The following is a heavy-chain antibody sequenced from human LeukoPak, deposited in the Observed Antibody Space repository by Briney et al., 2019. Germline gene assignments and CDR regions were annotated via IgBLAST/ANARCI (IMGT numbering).Heavy chain of an antibody. D-gene: IGHD3-10*01. V-gene: IGHV4-39*07. J-gene: IGHJ3*01. Sequence: SETLSLTCTVSGGSISSSTYYWGWIRQPPGKGLEWIGSMFYSGTAYYNPSLKSRATISVDTSKNQFSLQLSSVTAADTAVYYCARDFGGVTGLSAFDLWGQGTMVTVSS. CDR3: ARDFGGVTGLSAFDL. CDR1: GGSISSSTYY. CDR2: MFYSGTA.